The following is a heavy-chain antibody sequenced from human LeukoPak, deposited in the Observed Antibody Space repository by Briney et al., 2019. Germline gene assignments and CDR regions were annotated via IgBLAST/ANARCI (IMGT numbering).Heavy chain of an antibody. CDR3: ARDQPGWLVRGFDY. CDR1: GYTFTSYG. D-gene: IGHD6-19*01. Sequence: ASVKVSCKASGYTFTSYGISWVRQAPGQGLEWMGGISAYNGNTHYAQKLQGRVTMTTDTSTSTAYMELRSLRSDDTAVYYCARDQPGWLVRGFDYWGQGTLVSV. CDR2: ISAYNGNT. J-gene: IGHJ4*02. V-gene: IGHV1-18*01.